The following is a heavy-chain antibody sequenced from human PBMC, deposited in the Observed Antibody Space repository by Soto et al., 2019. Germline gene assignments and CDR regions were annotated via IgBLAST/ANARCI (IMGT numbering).Heavy chain of an antibody. D-gene: IGHD6-6*01. CDR3: ARDLEYSSSSSDY. Sequence: GGSLRLSCAASGFTFSSYAMHWVRQAPGKGLEWVAVISYDGSNKYYADSVKGRFTISRDNSKNTLYLQMNSLRAEDTAVYYCARDLEYSSSSSDYWGQGTLVTVSS. CDR2: ISYDGSNK. J-gene: IGHJ4*02. V-gene: IGHV3-30-3*01. CDR1: GFTFSSYA.